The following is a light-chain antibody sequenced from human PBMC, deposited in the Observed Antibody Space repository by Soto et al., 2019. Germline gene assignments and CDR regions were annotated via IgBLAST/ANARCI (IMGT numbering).Light chain of an antibody. J-gene: IGKJ5*01. CDR1: ASISSY. V-gene: IGKV3-11*01. Sequence: IVLTQSPATPALSPGERATLSCRASASISSYLAWYQQKPGQAPRLLIYDASNRATGIPDRFSGSGSGTDFPLTISSLEPEDCAVYYCQQRSNWPPITFGQGTRLETK. CDR3: QQRSNWPPIT. CDR2: DAS.